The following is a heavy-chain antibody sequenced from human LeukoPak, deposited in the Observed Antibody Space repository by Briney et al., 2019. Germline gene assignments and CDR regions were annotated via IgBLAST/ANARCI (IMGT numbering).Heavy chain of an antibody. CDR3: ARGAPLDV. CDR1: GGTFSSYA. CDR2: IIPILGIA. Sequence: SVKVSCKASGGTFSSYAISWVRQAPGQGLEWMGRIIPILGIANYAQKFQGRVTITADKSTNTAYMELSSLRSEDTAVYYCARGAPLDVWGQGTTVTVSS. J-gene: IGHJ6*02. V-gene: IGHV1-69*04.